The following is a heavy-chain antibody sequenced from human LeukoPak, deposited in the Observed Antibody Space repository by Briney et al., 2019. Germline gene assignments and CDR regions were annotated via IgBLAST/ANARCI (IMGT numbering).Heavy chain of an antibody. Sequence: GGSLRLSCAASGFTFSGSAIHWVRQSSGKGLEGVGQIDKKDKGYATATAYAASVKGRFTISRDDSINTAYLQMKSLKTEDTALYYCTRDSVTYNWFGPWGQGTLVTVSS. D-gene: IGHD1-26*01. V-gene: IGHV3-73*01. CDR1: GFTFSGSA. J-gene: IGHJ5*02. CDR3: TRDSVTYNWFGP. CDR2: IDKKDKGYATAT.